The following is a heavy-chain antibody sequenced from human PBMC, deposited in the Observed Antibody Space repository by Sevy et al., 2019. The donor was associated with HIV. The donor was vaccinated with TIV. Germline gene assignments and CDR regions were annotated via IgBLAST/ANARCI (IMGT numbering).Heavy chain of an antibody. J-gene: IGHJ4*02. CDR3: ARGNYYDSSGYYPTSFDY. Sequence: GESLKISCKGSGYSFTYYWIGWVRQMPGKGLEWMGIIYPGDSHTIYSPSFQGQVSISADKSISTAYLQWNSLKASDTAMYYCARGNYYDSSGYYPTSFDYWGQGTLVTVSS. CDR2: IYPGDSHT. D-gene: IGHD3-22*01. V-gene: IGHV5-51*01. CDR1: GYSFTYYW.